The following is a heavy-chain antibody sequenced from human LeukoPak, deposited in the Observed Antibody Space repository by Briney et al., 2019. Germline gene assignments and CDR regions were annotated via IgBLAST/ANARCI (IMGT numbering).Heavy chain of an antibody. CDR3: AKEGFDS. J-gene: IGHJ4*02. CDR2: ISNSGGST. Sequence: PGGSLRLSCAASGFTVSNTYMSWVRQAPGKGLEWVSSISNSGGSTYYADSVKGRFTISRDNSKNTLYLQMNSLRAEDTAVYYCAKEGFDSWGQGTLVTVSS. V-gene: IGHV3-23*01. CDR1: GFTVSNTY.